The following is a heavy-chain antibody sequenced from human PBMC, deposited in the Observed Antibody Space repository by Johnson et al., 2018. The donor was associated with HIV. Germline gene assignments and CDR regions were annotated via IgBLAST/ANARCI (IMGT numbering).Heavy chain of an antibody. CDR3: ARASAVFDAFAI. Sequence: QLVESGGGVVRPGRSLRLSCAASGFTFSSFAMHWVRQAPGKGLEWVSVIYSGGSTYYADSVKGRFTISRDNSKNTLYLQMNSLRAEGTAVYYCARASAVFDAFAILGQGTMVTVSS. J-gene: IGHJ3*02. CDR1: GFTFSSFA. CDR2: IYSGGST. D-gene: IGHD1-14*01. V-gene: IGHV3-66*02.